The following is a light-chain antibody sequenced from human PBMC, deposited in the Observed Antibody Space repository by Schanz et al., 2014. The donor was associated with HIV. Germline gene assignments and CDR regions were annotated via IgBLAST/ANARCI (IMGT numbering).Light chain of an antibody. V-gene: IGLV2-8*01. CDR1: SSDVGGYNH. Sequence: QSALTQPPSASGSPGQSATISCTGTSSDVGGYNHVSWYQQHPGKAPKLMIYEVTKRPSGVPDRFSGSKSGNTASLTVSGLQVDDEADYYCSSSAGSDNLVFGGGTKLTVL. CDR2: EVT. J-gene: IGLJ2*01. CDR3: SSSAGSDNLV.